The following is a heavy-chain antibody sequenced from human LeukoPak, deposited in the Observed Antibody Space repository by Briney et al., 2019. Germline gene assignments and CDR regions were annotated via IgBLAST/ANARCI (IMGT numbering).Heavy chain of an antibody. J-gene: IGHJ4*02. Sequence: ASVTVSCKVSGYTLTELSMHWVRQAPGKGLEWMGGFDPEDGETIYAQKFQGRVTMTEDTSTDTAYMELSSLRSEDTAVYYCARDRERYSYGPVKPVDYWGQGTLVTVSS. CDR3: ARDRERYSYGPVKPVDY. V-gene: IGHV1-24*01. CDR2: FDPEDGET. CDR1: GYTLTELS. D-gene: IGHD5-18*01.